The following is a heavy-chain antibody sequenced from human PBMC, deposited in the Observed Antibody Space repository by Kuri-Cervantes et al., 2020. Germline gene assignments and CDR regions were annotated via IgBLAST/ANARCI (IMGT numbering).Heavy chain of an antibody. CDR3: ARVRSGSYSLEYFQH. CDR2: ISYDGSNK. Sequence: GESLKISCAASGFTFSSYAMHWVRQAPGKGLEWVAVISYDGSNKYYADSVKGRFTTSRDNSKNTLYLQMNSLRAEYTAVYYCARVRSGSYSLEYFQHWGQGTLVTVSS. V-gene: IGHV3-30-3*01. D-gene: IGHD3-10*01. CDR1: GFTFSSYA. J-gene: IGHJ1*01.